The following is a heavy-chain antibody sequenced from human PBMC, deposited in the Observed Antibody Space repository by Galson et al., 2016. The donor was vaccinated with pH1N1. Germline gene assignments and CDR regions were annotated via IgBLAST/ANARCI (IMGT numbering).Heavy chain of an antibody. CDR1: GFRFDDYA. CDR3: VKDFKGYFYYMDV. J-gene: IGHJ6*03. Sequence: SLRLSCATSGFRFDDYAMHWVRQGPGKGLEWVSGINWKSNNIVYADSVKGRFSISRDNAQRSLFLEMNSLRVEDTALYYCVKDFKGYFYYMDVWGKGTTVTVSS. CDR2: INWKSNNI. V-gene: IGHV3-9*01.